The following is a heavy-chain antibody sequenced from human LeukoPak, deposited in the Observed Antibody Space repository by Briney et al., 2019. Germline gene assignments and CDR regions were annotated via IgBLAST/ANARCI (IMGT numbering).Heavy chain of an antibody. CDR2: INHSGST. Sequence: PSETLSLTCAVYGGSFSGYYWSWIRQPPGKGLEWIGEINHSGSTNYNPSLKSRVTISVDTSKNQFSLKLSSVTAADTAVYYCARVVFTGAADYWGQGTLVTVSS. CDR1: GGSFSGYY. D-gene: IGHD3-10*01. V-gene: IGHV4-34*01. J-gene: IGHJ4*02. CDR3: ARVVFTGAADY.